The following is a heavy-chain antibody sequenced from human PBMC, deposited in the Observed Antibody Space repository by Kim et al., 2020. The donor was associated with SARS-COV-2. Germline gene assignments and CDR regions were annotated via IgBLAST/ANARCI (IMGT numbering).Heavy chain of an antibody. Sequence: SETLSLTCAVSGGSISSSNWWSWVRQPPGKGLEWIGEIYHSGSTNYNPSLKSRVTISVDKTKNQLSLKLSSVTAADTAVYYCAREYSSGWYGYYYYGMDVWGQGTTVTVS. CDR2: IYHSGST. D-gene: IGHD6-19*01. CDR1: GGSISSSNW. CDR3: AREYSSGWYGYYYYGMDV. J-gene: IGHJ6*02. V-gene: IGHV4-4*02.